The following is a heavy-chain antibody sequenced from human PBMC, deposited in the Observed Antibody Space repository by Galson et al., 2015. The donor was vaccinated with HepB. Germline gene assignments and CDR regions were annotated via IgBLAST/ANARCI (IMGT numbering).Heavy chain of an antibody. CDR3: ARVWRRVLEVVPAAQGKFHAFNYCYCAMDV. CDR1: GYTFTDYY. V-gene: IGHV1-2*02. CDR2: INPNSGST. J-gene: IGHJ6*02. Sequence: SVKVSCKASGYTFTDYYMHWVRQAPGQGLEWMGWINPNSGSTNYAQKFQGRVTMTRDTSISTAYMEMNRLRSDDTAVYYCARVWRRVLEVVPAAQGKFHAFNYCYCAMDVSAQGTMVT. D-gene: IGHD2-2*01.